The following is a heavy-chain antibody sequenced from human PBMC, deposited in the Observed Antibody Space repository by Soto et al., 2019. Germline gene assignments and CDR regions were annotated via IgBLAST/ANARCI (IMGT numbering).Heavy chain of an antibody. V-gene: IGHV2-5*02. CDR1: GFSLTTSGVG. Sequence: QITLKESGPTLVKPTQPLTLTCTFSGFSLTTSGVGVGWIRQPPGKALEWLALIFWDDDKRYTPSLKSRLTIPKDTSKNQVVLTMTNMDPVDTATYYCASSSGYRIFDCWGQGTLVTVSS. CDR3: ASSSGYRIFDC. D-gene: IGHD3-22*01. CDR2: IFWDDDK. J-gene: IGHJ4*02.